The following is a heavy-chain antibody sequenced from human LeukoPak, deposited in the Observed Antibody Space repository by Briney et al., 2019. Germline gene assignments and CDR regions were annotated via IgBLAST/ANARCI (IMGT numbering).Heavy chain of an antibody. J-gene: IGHJ1*01. CDR2: ISRSGNAI. CDR1: GFIFSSYS. CDR3: ATATSLDYGDYFFHH. Sequence: PGGSLRLSCAASGFIFSSYSMNWVRQAPGKGLEWLSYISRSGNAIYYADSMKGRFTISRDNAKNSLYLQMNSLRVEDTAVYYCATATSLDYGDYFFHHWGQGTLVTVSS. D-gene: IGHD4-17*01. V-gene: IGHV3-48*04.